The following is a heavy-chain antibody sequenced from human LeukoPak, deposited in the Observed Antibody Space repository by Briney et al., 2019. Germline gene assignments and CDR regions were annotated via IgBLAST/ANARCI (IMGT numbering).Heavy chain of an antibody. D-gene: IGHD2-2*01. Sequence: ASVKVSCEASGYTFTGYYMNWVRQAPGQGFEWMGWINPNSGDTNYAQKFQGRVTMTRDTSISTAHMELSRLRSDDTAVYYCARANPLYCSSTTCLFDYWGQGTLVTVSS. CDR1: GYTFTGYY. V-gene: IGHV1-2*02. J-gene: IGHJ4*02. CDR3: ARANPLYCSSTTCLFDY. CDR2: INPNSGDT.